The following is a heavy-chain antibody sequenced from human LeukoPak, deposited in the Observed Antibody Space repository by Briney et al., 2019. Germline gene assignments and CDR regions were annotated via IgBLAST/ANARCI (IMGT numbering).Heavy chain of an antibody. CDR2: IYYSGST. J-gene: IGHJ4*02. D-gene: IGHD1-26*01. V-gene: IGHV4-59*08. CDR1: GGSISTYY. CDR3: ARHSGSYYDFDY. Sequence: SETLSLTCTVSGGSISTYYWSWIRQPPGKGLEWIGYIYYSGSTNYNPSLKSRVTISVDTSKNQFSLKLSSVTAADTAVYYCARHSGSYYDFDYSGQGTLVTVSS.